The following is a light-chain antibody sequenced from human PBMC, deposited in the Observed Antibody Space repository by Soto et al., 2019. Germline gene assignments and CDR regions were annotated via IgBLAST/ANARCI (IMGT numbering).Light chain of an antibody. CDR1: QSVRKN. V-gene: IGKV3-11*01. CDR3: QQCNNWPPEIT. J-gene: IGKJ5*01. Sequence: EIVMTQSPATLSVSPGERATLSCRASQSVRKNLAWYQHKPGQVPRLLIYDASNRATGIPARFSGSGSGTDFTLTISSLEPEDFAVYYCQQCNNWPPEITFGQGTRLEIK. CDR2: DAS.